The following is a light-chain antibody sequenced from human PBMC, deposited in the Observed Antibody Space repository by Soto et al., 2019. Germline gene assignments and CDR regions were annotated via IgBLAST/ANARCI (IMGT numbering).Light chain of an antibody. CDR2: DNS. Sequence: QSVLTQPPSVSAAPGQKVTISCSGSSSNIGNNYVSWYQHLPGTAPKLLISDNSERPSGIPDRFSGSKSGTSATLGITGLQTGDEADYYCGTWDSSLCAVVFGGGTKVTVL. J-gene: IGLJ2*01. V-gene: IGLV1-51*01. CDR1: SSNIGNNY. CDR3: GTWDSSLCAVV.